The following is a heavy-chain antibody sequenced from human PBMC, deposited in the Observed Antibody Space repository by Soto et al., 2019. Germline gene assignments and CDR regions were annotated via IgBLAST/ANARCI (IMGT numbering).Heavy chain of an antibody. CDR3: ARHPVCAEGY. CDR1: AGSISSSSYY. Sequence: QLHLQESGPGLVKPSEPLSLTCTVSAGSISSSSYYWGWIRQPPGQGLEWIVSIYYSGSTYYNPTLKRRVTTPVDASKTQSALTLSSVTAAGKAVYYCARHPVCAEGYSCQGTLVTVSS. J-gene: IGHJ4*02. CDR2: IYYSGST. V-gene: IGHV4-39*01.